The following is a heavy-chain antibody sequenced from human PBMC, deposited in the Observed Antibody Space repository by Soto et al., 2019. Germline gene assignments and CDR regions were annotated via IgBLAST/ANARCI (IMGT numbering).Heavy chain of an antibody. CDR3: AKGFIRDCGGDCTVDT. D-gene: IGHD2-21*02. J-gene: IGHJ5*02. CDR1: VFTFSSYT. CDR2: ISATGGST. Sequence: EVQLLESGGGLVQPGGSLRLSCAASVFTFSSYTMSWVRQAPGKGLEWVSGISATGGSTYYADSVKGRFTFSRDNSKDTLYLQMNSLRAEDTAVYYCAKGFIRDCGGDCTVDTWGQGTLVTVSS. V-gene: IGHV3-23*01.